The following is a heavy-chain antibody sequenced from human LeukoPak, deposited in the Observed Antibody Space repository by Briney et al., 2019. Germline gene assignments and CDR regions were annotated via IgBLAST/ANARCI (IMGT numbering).Heavy chain of an antibody. CDR1: GYSFTSYW. CDR2: IYPGDSDT. V-gene: IGHV5-51*01. J-gene: IGHJ4*02. Sequence: GESLKISCKGSGYSFTSYWIGCVRQMPGKGLEWMGIIYPGDSDTRYSPSFQGQVTISADKSISTAYLQWSSLKASDTALYYCARPYCSSTSCDYFDYWGQGTLVTVSS. CDR3: ARPYCSSTSCDYFDY. D-gene: IGHD2-2*01.